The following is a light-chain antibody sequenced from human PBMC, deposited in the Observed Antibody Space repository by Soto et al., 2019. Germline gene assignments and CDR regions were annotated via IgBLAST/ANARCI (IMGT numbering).Light chain of an antibody. V-gene: IGKV3-11*01. J-gene: IGKJ1*01. CDR1: QSVSSY. Sequence: EIVLTQSPGALSLSPGERATLSCTASQSVSSYLAWHQQKPGQAPRLLIYDASTRATGISVRFSGSGSGTEFIYTFGSLEPEDFSIYYCQRRGNRLVMFGQGTKVEV. CDR2: DAS. CDR3: QRRGNRLVM.